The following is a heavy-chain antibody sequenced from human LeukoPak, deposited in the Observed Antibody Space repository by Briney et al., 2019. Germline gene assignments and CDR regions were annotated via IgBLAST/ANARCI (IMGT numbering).Heavy chain of an antibody. Sequence: PGGSLRLSCAASGFTFSSYAMSWVRQAPGKGLEWVSAISGSGGSTYYADSVKGRFTIPRDNSKNTLYLLMNSLRAEDTAVYYCAKDLSYYDSSVDYWGQGTLVTVSS. J-gene: IGHJ4*02. CDR2: ISGSGGST. D-gene: IGHD3-22*01. V-gene: IGHV3-23*01. CDR1: GFTFSSYA. CDR3: AKDLSYYDSSVDY.